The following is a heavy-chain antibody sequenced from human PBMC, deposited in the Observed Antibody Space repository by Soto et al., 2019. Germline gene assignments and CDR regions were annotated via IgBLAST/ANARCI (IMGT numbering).Heavy chain of an antibody. V-gene: IGHV3-74*01. D-gene: IGHD5-12*01. J-gene: IGHJ4*02. Sequence: GGSLKLSCAASGFTFSSYWVHWVRQAPGKGLVWVSRINSDGSSTSYADSVKGRFTISRDNAKNSLYLQMNSLRGEDTALYYCAKGTESSGHEYPFDSWGQGTLVNVSS. CDR3: AKGTESSGHEYPFDS. CDR1: GFTFSSYW. CDR2: INSDGSST.